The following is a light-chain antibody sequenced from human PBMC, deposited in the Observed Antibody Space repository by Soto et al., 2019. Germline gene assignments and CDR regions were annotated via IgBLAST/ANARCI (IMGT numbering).Light chain of an antibody. V-gene: IGLV2-14*01. CDR2: EVS. CDR3: NSYTSSSARV. Sequence: QSALTQPAFVSGSPGQSITISCPGTSSDVGGYNFVSWYQQHPGKAPKLIIYEVSHRPSGVSNRFSGSKSGNTASLTISGLQAEDEADYYCNSYTSSSARVFGGGTKLTV. CDR1: SSDVGGYNF. J-gene: IGLJ3*02.